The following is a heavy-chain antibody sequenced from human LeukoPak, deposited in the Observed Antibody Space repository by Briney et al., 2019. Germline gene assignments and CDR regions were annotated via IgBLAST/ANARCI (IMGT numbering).Heavy chain of an antibody. D-gene: IGHD2-15*01. CDR2: IYYSGST. V-gene: IGHV4-39*01. J-gene: IGHJ3*02. Sequence: KPSETLSPPRTVSGGSLSSSSYYWGWIRPPPGKGLEGVGSIYYSGSTYYNPSLKSRVTISVDTSKNQFSLKLSSVTAADTAVYYCASPLGYCSGGSCEASAFDIWGQGTMVTVSS. CDR1: GGSLSSSSYY. CDR3: ASPLGYCSGGSCEASAFDI.